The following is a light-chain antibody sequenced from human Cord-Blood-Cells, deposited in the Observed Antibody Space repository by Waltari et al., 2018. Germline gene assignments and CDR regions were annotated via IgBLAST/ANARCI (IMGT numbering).Light chain of an antibody. CDR3: QQYDNLPYT. Sequence: DIKLTHSPSSLSALVGARVTFTCQSSQDISNYLNWYQQKPGKAPKLLIYDASNLETGVPSRFSGSGSGTDFTFTISSLQPEDIATYYCQQYDNLPYTFGQGTKLEIK. J-gene: IGKJ2*01. V-gene: IGKV1-33*01. CDR2: DAS. CDR1: QDISNY.